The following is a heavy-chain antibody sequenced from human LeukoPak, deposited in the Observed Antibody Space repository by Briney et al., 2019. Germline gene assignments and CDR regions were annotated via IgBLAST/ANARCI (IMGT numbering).Heavy chain of an antibody. CDR2: ISYNGRT. CDR3: AGVSSGTYYFNF. J-gene: IGHJ4*02. Sequence: SETLSLTCTVSGGSVTSGTYYWSWLRQPPGKGLEWIGYISYNGRTNYSPSLKSRVTISVDTSKNQFSLKLTSVTAADTAVYYCAGVSSGTYYFNFWGQGTLVTVSS. V-gene: IGHV4-61*01. D-gene: IGHD1-26*01. CDR1: GGSVTSGTYY.